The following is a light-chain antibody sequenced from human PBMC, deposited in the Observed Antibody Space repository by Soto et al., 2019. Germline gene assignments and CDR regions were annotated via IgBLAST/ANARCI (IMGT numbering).Light chain of an antibody. CDR2: GNI. V-gene: IGLV1-40*01. CDR1: SSNIGAGYD. CDR3: QSYDRSLSGSV. J-gene: IGLJ2*01. Sequence: QSVLTQPPSVSGAPGQRVSISCTGSSSNIGAGYDINWYQHLPGTAPKLLIYGNINRPSAVPDRFSGSKSGTSASLAITGLQAEDEADYYCQSYDRSLSGSVFGGGTKLTVL.